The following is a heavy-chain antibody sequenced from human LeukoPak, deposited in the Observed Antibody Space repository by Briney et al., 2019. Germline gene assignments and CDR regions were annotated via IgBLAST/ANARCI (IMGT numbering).Heavy chain of an antibody. CDR1: GLTLRSHA. Sequence: GGSLRLSCAASGLTLRSHAMTWVRQAPGKGLEWVSVISGSGNNTYYADSVKGRFTISRDNSKNTLYLQMNSLRPEDTAVYYCAKGKDVWGSYRTEFDFWGQGTLVAVSS. J-gene: IGHJ4*02. CDR3: AKGKDVWGSYRTEFDF. V-gene: IGHV3-23*01. D-gene: IGHD3-16*02. CDR2: ISGSGNNT.